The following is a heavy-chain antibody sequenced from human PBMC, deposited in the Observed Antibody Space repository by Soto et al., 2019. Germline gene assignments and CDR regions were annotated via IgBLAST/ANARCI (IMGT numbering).Heavy chain of an antibody. CDR1: GFTFSDYY. V-gene: IGHV3-11*01. D-gene: IGHD2-8*01. J-gene: IGHJ6*02. Sequence: QVQLVESGGGLVKPGGSLRLSCAASGFTFSDYYMSWIRQAPGKGLEWVSYISSSGSTIYYADSVKGRFTISRDNAKNSLYLKMNSLRAEDTAVYYCARGYCTNGVCYRIYDYYSGMDVWGQGTTVTVSS. CDR3: ARGYCTNGVCYRIYDYYSGMDV. CDR2: ISSSGSTI.